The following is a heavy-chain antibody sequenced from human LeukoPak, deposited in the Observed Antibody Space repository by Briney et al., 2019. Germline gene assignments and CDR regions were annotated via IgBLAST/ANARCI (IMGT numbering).Heavy chain of an antibody. J-gene: IGHJ4*02. V-gene: IGHV3-23*01. D-gene: IGHD3-16*02. CDR1: GLTLSSYA. Sequence: GGSLRLSCAASGLTLSSYAMSWVRQAPGKGLEWVSTISNTGGSTYYADSVQGRFTISRDNSKNTLSLQMNSLRAGDTAVYYCAKLMITFGGNIVAPLDYWGQGTLVTVSS. CDR3: AKLMITFGGNIVAPLDY. CDR2: ISNTGGST.